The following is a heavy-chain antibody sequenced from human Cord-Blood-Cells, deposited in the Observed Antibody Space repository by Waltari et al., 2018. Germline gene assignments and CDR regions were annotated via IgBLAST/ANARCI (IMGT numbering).Heavy chain of an antibody. D-gene: IGHD3-10*01. CDR3: ARGSAVLLWFGESDAFDI. Sequence: QVQLQQWGAGLLKPSETLSLTCAVYGGSFSGYYWSWIRQPPGKGLGWFGEINHRGSTNYNPSLKSGVTISVETSKNQFSLKLSSVTAADTAVYYCARGSAVLLWFGESDAFDIWGQGTMVTVSS. CDR2: INHRGST. V-gene: IGHV4-34*01. CDR1: GGSFSGYY. J-gene: IGHJ3*02.